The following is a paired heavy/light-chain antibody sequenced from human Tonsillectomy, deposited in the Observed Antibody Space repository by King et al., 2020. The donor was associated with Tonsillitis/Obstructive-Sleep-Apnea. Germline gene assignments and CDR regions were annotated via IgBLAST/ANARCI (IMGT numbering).Heavy chain of an antibody. Sequence: EVQLLESGGGLVHPGGSLRLSCAASGFTFSNFVMSWVRQAPGKGLEWVSNINGNAGSTYYADSVKGRFTVSRDNSKNTLFLQMNSLRAEDTAVYYCAKCLGTRCNVFDYWGQGTLVTVSS. V-gene: IGHV3-23*01. CDR3: AKCLGTRCNVFDY. D-gene: IGHD2-2*01. CDR2: INGNAGST. CDR1: GFTFSNFV. J-gene: IGHJ4*02.
Light chain of an antibody. CDR2: AAS. V-gene: IGKV1-39*01. Sequence: DIQMTQSPSSLSASVGDRVTITCRASQSVTSYLNWYQQKPGKAPKLLIYAASTLHSGVSSRFSGSGSGTDFTLTISSLQPEDIATYYCQQSYSSLTWTFGQGTKVEI. CDR1: QSVTSY. CDR3: QQSYSSLTWT. J-gene: IGKJ1*01.